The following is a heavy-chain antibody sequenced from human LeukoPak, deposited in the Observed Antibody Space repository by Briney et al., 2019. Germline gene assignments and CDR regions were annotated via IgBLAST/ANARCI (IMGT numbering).Heavy chain of an antibody. V-gene: IGHV3-53*01. D-gene: IGHD1-26*01. CDR3: ATSIVGLTYDEHFQH. CDR2: IFNGGST. Sequence: GGSLRLSCAASGFAVSSNHMNWVRQAPGKGLEWVSVIFNGGSTYYADSVKGRFTISRDNSKNTLYLQMNSLRAQDTAVYYCATSIVGLTYDEHFQHWGQGTLVTVSS. CDR1: GFAVSSNH. J-gene: IGHJ1*01.